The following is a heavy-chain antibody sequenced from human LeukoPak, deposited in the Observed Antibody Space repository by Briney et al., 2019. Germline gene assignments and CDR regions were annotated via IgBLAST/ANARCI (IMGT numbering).Heavy chain of an antibody. CDR2: IYGGGST. V-gene: IGHV3-53*01. CDR1: GFTVSNNY. CDR3: ARATLDN. Sequence: GGSQRLSCAVSGFTVSNNYISWVRQAPGKGLEWVSVIYGGGSTKYADSVKARFTISRDNSKNAVYLQMNSLRADDAAVYYCARATLDNWGQGTLVSVSS. J-gene: IGHJ4*02.